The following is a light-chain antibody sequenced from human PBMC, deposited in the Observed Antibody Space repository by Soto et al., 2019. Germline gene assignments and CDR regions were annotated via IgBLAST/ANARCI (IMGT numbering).Light chain of an antibody. V-gene: IGKV3D-15*01. CDR1: QSVSSN. J-gene: IGKJ1*01. CDR2: GAS. Sequence: EVVMTQSPATLSVSPGERATLSCRASQSVSSNLAWYQQKPGQAPRLLIYGASSRATGIPDRFSGSGSGTEFTLTISSLQPDDFATYYCQHYKMYSPWTFGQGTKVDIK. CDR3: QHYKMYSPWT.